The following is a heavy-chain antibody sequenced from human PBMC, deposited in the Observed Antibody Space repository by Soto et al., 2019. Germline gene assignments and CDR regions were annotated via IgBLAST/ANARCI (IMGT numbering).Heavy chain of an antibody. D-gene: IGHD2-2*01. CDR1: GGTFSSYT. J-gene: IGHJ3*02. V-gene: IGHV1-69*02. Sequence: SVKVSCKASGGTFSSYTISWVRQAPGQGLEWMGRIIPILGIANYAQKFQGRVTITADRSTSTAYMELSSLRSEDTAVYYCASLGYCSSTSCYLVSFDIWGQGTMVTVSS. CDR2: IIPILGIA. CDR3: ASLGYCSSTSCYLVSFDI.